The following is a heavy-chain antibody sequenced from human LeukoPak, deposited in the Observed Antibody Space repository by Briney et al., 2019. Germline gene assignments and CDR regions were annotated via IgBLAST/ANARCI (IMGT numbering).Heavy chain of an antibody. CDR1: GGSFSGYY. D-gene: IGHD3-22*01. J-gene: IGHJ4*02. V-gene: IGHV4-34*01. CDR3: ARVGDDSSGYYLFDY. Sequence: SETLSLTCAVYGGSFSGYYWSWIRQPPGKGLEWIGEINHSGSTNYNPSLKSRVTISVDTSKNQFSLKLSSVTAADTAVYYCARVGDDSSGYYLFDYWGQGTLVTVSS. CDR2: INHSGST.